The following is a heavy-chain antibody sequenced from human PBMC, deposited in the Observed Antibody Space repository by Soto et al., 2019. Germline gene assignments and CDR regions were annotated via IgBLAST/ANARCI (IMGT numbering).Heavy chain of an antibody. Sequence: QVQLLESGPGLVKPSETLSLTCTVSGGSISSYYWSWIRQPPGKGLEWIEYIYSSCSTNYNPHLKRRFTITVDTPKKPFALKLSSVSAADTAVYYCARRYGGRFDYWGQGTLVTVSS. J-gene: IGHJ4*02. CDR1: GGSISSYY. D-gene: IGHD3-10*01. V-gene: IGHV4-59*08. CDR3: ARRYGGRFDY. CDR2: IYSSCST.